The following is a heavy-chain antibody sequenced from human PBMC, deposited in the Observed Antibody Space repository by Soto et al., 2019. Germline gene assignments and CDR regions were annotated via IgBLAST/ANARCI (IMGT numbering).Heavy chain of an antibody. D-gene: IGHD2-21*02. CDR3: AKHIVVVTAPASGAFDI. CDR1: GDSVSSNSAA. V-gene: IGHV6-1*01. Sequence: PSQTLALTCAISGDSVSSNSAAWNWIRQSPSRGLEWLGRTYYRSKWYNDYAVSVKSRITINPDTSKNQFSLKLSSVTAADTAVYYCAKHIVVVTAPASGAFDIWGQGTMVTVSS. J-gene: IGHJ3*02. CDR2: TYYRSKWYN.